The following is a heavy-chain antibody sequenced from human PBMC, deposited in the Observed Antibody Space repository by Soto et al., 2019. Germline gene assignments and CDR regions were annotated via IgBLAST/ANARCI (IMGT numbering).Heavy chain of an antibody. CDR3: ARDPIGGDSPTDYYYYMDV. V-gene: IGHV6-1*01. CDR1: GDSVSSNSAA. Sequence: KQSQTLSLTCAISGDSVSSNSAAWNWIRQSPSRGLEWLGRTYYRSKWYNDYAVSVKSRITINPDTSKNQFSLQLNSVTPEETAVYYCARDPIGGDSPTDYYYYMDVWGKGTTVTVSS. CDR2: TYYRSKWYN. D-gene: IGHD2-21*01. J-gene: IGHJ6*03.